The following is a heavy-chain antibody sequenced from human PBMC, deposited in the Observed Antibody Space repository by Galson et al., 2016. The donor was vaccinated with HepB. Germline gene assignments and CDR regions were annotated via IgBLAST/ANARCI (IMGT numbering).Heavy chain of an antibody. Sequence: SETLSLTCTVSGGSISSSSYYWGWIRQPPGKGLEWIGSIYYSGSTYYNPSLKSRVTISVDTSKNQFSLKLSSVTAADTAVYYCAKTLTPTDQYFFNSWGQGTLVTVSS. V-gene: IGHV4-39*01. CDR2: IYYSGST. CDR1: GGSISSSSYY. D-gene: IGHD2-15*01. CDR3: AKTLTPTDQYFFNS. J-gene: IGHJ4*02.